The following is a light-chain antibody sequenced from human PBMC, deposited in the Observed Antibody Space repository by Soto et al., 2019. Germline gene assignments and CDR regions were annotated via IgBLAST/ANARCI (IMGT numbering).Light chain of an antibody. J-gene: IGKJ4*01. CDR2: GAS. CDR3: QQYGSSPGT. V-gene: IGKV3-20*01. Sequence: EIEVTQSPGTLSLSPEERATLSCRASQSVSSYLAWYQQKRGQAPRLLISGASSRATGIPDRFSGSGSGTDFTLTISRLEPEDFAVYYCQQYGSSPGTFGGGTKVEIK. CDR1: QSVSSY.